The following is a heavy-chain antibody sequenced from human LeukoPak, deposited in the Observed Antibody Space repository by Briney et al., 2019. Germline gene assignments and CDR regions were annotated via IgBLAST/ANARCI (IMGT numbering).Heavy chain of an antibody. V-gene: IGHV4-59*04. CDR1: GGSISTYY. D-gene: IGHD2/OR15-2a*01. Sequence: PSETLSLTCTLSGGSISTYYWSWIRQPPGKGLEWIGEINHSGSTYYNPSLKSRVTISVDTSKNQFSLKLSSVTAADTAVYYCARHSSTNYGLKYYFDYWGQGTLVTVSS. J-gene: IGHJ4*02. CDR2: INHSGST. CDR3: ARHSSTNYGLKYYFDY.